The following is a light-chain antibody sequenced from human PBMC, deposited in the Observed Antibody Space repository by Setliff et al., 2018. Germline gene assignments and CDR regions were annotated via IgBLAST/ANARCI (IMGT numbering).Light chain of an antibody. J-gene: IGLJ1*01. CDR2: DVS. Sequence: QCALAQPASVSGSPGQSITISCTGTSSDVGGYNSVSWYQQHPGKAPKLMIYDVSNRPSGVSNRFSGSKSGNTASLTISGLQAEDEADYYCSSYTSSSIFYVFGTGTKVTVL. CDR1: SSDVGGYNS. V-gene: IGLV2-14*03. CDR3: SSYTSSSIFYV.